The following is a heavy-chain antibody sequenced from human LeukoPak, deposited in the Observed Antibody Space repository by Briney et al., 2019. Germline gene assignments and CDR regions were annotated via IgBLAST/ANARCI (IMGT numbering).Heavy chain of an antibody. V-gene: IGHV1-18*01. Sequence: GASVKVSCKTSGYTFTSYDITWVRQAPGQGLEWTGRISTDNGDTTYAQKFQGRVTMTTDTFTTTVYMELRSLRFDDTAVYYCARGDRAFDVWGQGTMVTVSS. CDR3: ARGDRAFDV. D-gene: IGHD2-21*02. CDR2: ISTDNGDT. CDR1: GYTFTSYD. J-gene: IGHJ3*01.